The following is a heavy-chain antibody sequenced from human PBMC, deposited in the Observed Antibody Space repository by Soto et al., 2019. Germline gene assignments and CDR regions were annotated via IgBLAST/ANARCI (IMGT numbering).Heavy chain of an antibody. Sequence: GGFLRLSCAASGFTFSSYAMSWVRQAPGKGLEWVSAISGSGGSTYYADSVKGRFTISRDNSKNTLYLQMNSLRAEDTAVYYCAKGRKRAAGYYYYYYMDVWGKGTTVTVSS. CDR3: AKGRKRAAGYYYYYYMDV. CDR2: ISGSGGST. V-gene: IGHV3-23*01. D-gene: IGHD6-13*01. J-gene: IGHJ6*03. CDR1: GFTFSSYA.